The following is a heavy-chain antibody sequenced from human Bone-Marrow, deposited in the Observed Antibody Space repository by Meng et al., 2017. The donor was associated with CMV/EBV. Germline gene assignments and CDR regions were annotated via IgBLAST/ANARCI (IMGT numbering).Heavy chain of an antibody. Sequence: GESLKISCAASGFTFSSYSMNWVRQAPGKGLEWVSSISSSSSYIYYADSVKGRFTISRDKAKNSLYLQMNSLRAEDTAVYYGARVKGMGAFDIWGQGTMVTVSS. CDR3: ARVKGMGAFDI. CDR1: GFTFSSYS. V-gene: IGHV3-21*01. J-gene: IGHJ3*02. D-gene: IGHD3-16*01. CDR2: ISSSSSYI.